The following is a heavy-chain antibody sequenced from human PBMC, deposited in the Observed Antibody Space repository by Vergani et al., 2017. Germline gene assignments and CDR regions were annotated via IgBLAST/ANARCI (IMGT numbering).Heavy chain of an antibody. CDR3: ARELLLWRLFDY. V-gene: IGHV3-30*01. CDR1: GFTFSIYA. D-gene: IGHD2-2*01. Sequence: VQLVESGGGLVKPGGSLRLSCAASGFTFSIYAMSWVRQAPGKGLEWVAVISYDGSNKYYADSVKGRFTISRDNSKNTLYLQMNSLGAEDTAVYYCARELLLWRLFDYWGQGTLVTVSS. CDR2: ISYDGSNK. J-gene: IGHJ4*02.